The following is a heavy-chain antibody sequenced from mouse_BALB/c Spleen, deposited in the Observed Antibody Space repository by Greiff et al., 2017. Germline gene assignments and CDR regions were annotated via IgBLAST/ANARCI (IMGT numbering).Heavy chain of an antibody. CDR3: ARSYRYGAMDY. D-gene: IGHD2-14*01. Sequence: QVHVKQSGAELVRPGTSVKVSCKASGYAFTNYLIEWVKQRPGQGLEWIGVINPGSGGTNYNEKFKGKATLTADKSSSTAYMQLSSLTSDDSAVYFCARSYRYGAMDYWGQGTSVTVSS. CDR1: GYAFTNYL. J-gene: IGHJ4*01. CDR2: INPGSGGT. V-gene: IGHV1-54*01.